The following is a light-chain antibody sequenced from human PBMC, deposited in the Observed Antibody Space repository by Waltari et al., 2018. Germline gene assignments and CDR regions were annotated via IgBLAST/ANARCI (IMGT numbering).Light chain of an antibody. CDR1: SPNIGSTT. J-gene: IGLJ3*02. Sequence: QSVLTQSPSASGTPGQRVTIYCSGSSPNIGSTTVNWYKQVPGTAPKLLISTNNQRPSGVPDRFSGSKSGTSASLAISGLQSEDEADYFCAAWDDSLNGWVFGGGTKLSVL. V-gene: IGLV1-44*01. CDR2: TNN. CDR3: AAWDDSLNGWV.